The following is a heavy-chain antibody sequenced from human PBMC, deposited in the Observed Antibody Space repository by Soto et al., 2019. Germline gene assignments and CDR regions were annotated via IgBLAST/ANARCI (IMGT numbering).Heavy chain of an antibody. D-gene: IGHD5-12*01. Sequence: PSETLSLTCTVSGGSISSGGYYWSWIRQHPGKSLEWIGYIYYSGSTYYNPSLKSRVTISVDTSKNHFSLKLSSVTAADTAVYYCARGEMATINYYYYYYMDVWGKGTTVTVSS. V-gene: IGHV4-31*03. CDR1: GGSISSGGYY. CDR3: ARGEMATINYYYYYYMDV. CDR2: IYYSGST. J-gene: IGHJ6*03.